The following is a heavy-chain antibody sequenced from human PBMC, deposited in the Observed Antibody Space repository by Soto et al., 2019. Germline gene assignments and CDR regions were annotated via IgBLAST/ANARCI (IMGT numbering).Heavy chain of an antibody. V-gene: IGHV3-43*01. J-gene: IGHJ4*02. CDR1: GFSFDEYS. Sequence: GGSLRLSCAASGFSFDEYSMQCVRQAPGKGLEWVSLISWDGGSTYYADSVKGRFTISRDNSKNSLYLQMNSLRTEDTALYYCAKDMSRGYSYGTLGVDYWDQGT. CDR2: ISWDGGST. D-gene: IGHD5-18*01. CDR3: AKDMSRGYSYGTLGVDY.